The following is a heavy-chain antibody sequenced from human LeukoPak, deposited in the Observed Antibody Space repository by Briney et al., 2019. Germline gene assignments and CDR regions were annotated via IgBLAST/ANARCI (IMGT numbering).Heavy chain of an antibody. CDR1: GFTFSSYA. D-gene: IGHD1-1*01. CDR3: AKDREAGTAELPEMEKIYYYYGMDV. J-gene: IGHJ6*02. V-gene: IGHV3-23*01. Sequence: RSGGSLRLSCAASGFTFSSYAMSWVRQAPGKGLEWVSAISGSGGSTYYADSVKGRFTISRDNSKNTLYLQMNSLRAEDTAVYYCAKDREAGTAELPEMEKIYYYYGMDVWGQGTTVTVSS. CDR2: ISGSGGST.